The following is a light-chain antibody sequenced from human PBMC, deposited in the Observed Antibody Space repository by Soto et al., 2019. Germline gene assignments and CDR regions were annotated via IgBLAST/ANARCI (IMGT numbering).Light chain of an antibody. CDR3: QQFSSYPLT. J-gene: IGKJ4*01. CDR1: QSVSSY. V-gene: IGKV3-11*01. CDR2: DAS. Sequence: EIVLTQSPATLSLSPGEIATLSCRASQSVSSYLAWYQQKPGQAPRLLIYDASSRATGIPDRFSGGGSGTDFTLTISRLEPEDFAVYYCQQFSSYPLTFGGGTKVDIK.